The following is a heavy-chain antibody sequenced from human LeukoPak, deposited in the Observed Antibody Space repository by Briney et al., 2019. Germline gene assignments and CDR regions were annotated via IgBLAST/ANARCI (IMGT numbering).Heavy chain of an antibody. Sequence: ASVKVSCKASGYTFTSYYMHWVRQAPGQGLEWMGIINPSGGSTSYAQKFQGRVTMTRDTSTSTVYMELSSLRSEDTAVYYCARGLRVKRLGSRGWFDPWGQGTLVTVSS. D-gene: IGHD3-16*01. J-gene: IGHJ5*02. CDR1: GYTFTSYY. CDR2: INPSGGST. CDR3: ARGLRVKRLGSRGWFDP. V-gene: IGHV1-46*01.